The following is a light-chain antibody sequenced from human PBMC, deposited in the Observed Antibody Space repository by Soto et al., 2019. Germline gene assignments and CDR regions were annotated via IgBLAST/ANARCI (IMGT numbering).Light chain of an antibody. J-gene: IGKJ5*01. Sequence: DILRTQSPLSMPPTPGEPASIFCRSFQSLLHSNGYNYLDWYLQRPGQSPQLLIYLGSNRASGVPDRFSGSGSGTDFTLKISSVEAEDVGVFYCMQAVESPITFGQGTRLEIK. V-gene: IGKV2-28*01. CDR2: LGS. CDR1: QSLLHSNGYNY. CDR3: MQAVESPIT.